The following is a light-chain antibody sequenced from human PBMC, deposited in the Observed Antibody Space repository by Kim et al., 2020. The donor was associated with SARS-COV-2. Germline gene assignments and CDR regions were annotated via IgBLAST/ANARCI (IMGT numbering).Light chain of an antibody. CDR3: QQSKSLPWT. J-gene: IGKJ1*01. CDR2: SAS. CDR1: QGISGA. Sequence: AIQLTQSPSSLSASVGDTVTLTCRASQGISGALAWYQQKPGTPPKVLVYSASTLRRGVPSRFSGRGFGTDFTLTITSLQPEDCGTYYCQQSKSLPWTFGQGTKVDIK. V-gene: IGKV1-13*02.